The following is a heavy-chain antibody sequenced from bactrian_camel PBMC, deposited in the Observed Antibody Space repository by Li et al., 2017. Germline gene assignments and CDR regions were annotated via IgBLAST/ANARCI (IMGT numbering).Heavy chain of an antibody. CDR3: AAGREWDNFYSALRSANFRY. CDR2: TYTGFGGGNI. D-gene: IGHD2*01. V-gene: IGHV3S32*01. Sequence: VQLVESGGGSVQAGGSLRLSCAISGRSNENYFLAWFRQPPGKEREGVAATYTGFGGGNIYYDDSVKGRFTISQDNSKNTLFLQMNSLKPEDTAMYTCAAGREWDNFYSALRSANFRYWGQGTQVTVS. CDR1: GRSNENYF. J-gene: IGHJ6*01.